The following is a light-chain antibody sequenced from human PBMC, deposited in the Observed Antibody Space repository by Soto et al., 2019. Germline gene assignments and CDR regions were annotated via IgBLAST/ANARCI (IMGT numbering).Light chain of an antibody. J-gene: IGKJ4*01. CDR1: QSVLYSSNNKNY. CDR3: QQYYSTPLT. CDR2: WAS. V-gene: IGKV4-1*01. Sequence: DIVMTQSPDSLAVSLGERATINCKSSQSVLYSSNNKNYLAWYQQKPGQPPKLLIYWASTRESGVPDRFSGSGSGTDVTLTISCLQAEDVAVYYCQQYYSTPLTFGGGTKVEIK.